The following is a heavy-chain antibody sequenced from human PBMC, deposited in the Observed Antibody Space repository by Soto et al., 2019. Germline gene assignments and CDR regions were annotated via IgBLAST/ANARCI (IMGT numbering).Heavy chain of an antibody. D-gene: IGHD3-10*01. V-gene: IGHV1-3*01. CDR1: GYTFTSYA. J-gene: IGHJ6*02. CDR3: ARAVGRCRMNNPCPQHYYGSGSYSRIYYYYGMDV. Sequence: GASVKVSCKASGYTFTSYAMHWVRQAPGQRLEWMGWINAGNGNTKYSQKFQGRVTITRDTSASTAYMELSSLRSEDTAVYYCARAVGRCRMNNPCPQHYYGSGSYSRIYYYYGMDVWGQGTTVTVSS. CDR2: INAGNGNT.